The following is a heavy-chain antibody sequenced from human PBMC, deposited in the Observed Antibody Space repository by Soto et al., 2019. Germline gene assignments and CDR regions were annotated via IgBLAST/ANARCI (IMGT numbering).Heavy chain of an antibody. V-gene: IGHV1-69*13. CDR2: IIPIFGTA. CDR3: ASPGDCTPALSPEPRPYYSYYYGMDV. J-gene: IGHJ6*02. D-gene: IGHD2-21*01. Sequence: SVKVSCKASGGTYSSYAISWVRQAPGQGIEGMGGIIPIFGTANYAQKFQGRVTITADESTSTAYMELSSLRSEDTAVDYCASPGDCTPALSPEPRPYYSYYYGMDVCRQGTTVTASS. CDR1: GGTYSSYA.